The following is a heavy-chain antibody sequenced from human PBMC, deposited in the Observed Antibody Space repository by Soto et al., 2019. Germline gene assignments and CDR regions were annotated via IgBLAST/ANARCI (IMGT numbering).Heavy chain of an antibody. D-gene: IGHD2-15*01. CDR3: ARESGCRNIDAFEI. CDR1: GGSISSSGYY. V-gene: IGHV4-31*03. J-gene: IGHJ3*02. Sequence: QVQLQESGPGLVKPSQTLSLTCTVSGGSISSSGYYWSWIRQRPGKGLEWIGYIYYPGTINYNPPLKSRLTISVDTTKHQFSLKLNSVTAADTAVYYCARESGCRNIDAFEIWGQGTMLTASS. CDR2: IYYPGTI.